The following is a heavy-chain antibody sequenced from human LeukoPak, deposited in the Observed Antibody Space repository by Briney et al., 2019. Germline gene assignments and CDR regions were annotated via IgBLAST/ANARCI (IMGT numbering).Heavy chain of an antibody. J-gene: IGHJ4*02. CDR2: IKQNGREK. CDR1: GFTFSSYS. Sequence: PGGSLRLSCAASGFTFSSYSMNWVRQAPGKGLEWVANIKQNGREKYYVDSVKGRFTISRDNAKNSLYLQMNSLRAEDTAVYYCARDLDPSSSPFPYYFDYWGQGTLVTVSS. CDR3: ARDLDPSSSPFPYYFDY. V-gene: IGHV3-7*01. D-gene: IGHD6-6*01.